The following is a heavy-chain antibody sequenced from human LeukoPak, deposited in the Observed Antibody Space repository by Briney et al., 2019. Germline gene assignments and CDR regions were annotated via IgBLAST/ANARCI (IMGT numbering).Heavy chain of an antibody. Sequence: GASEKVSCKASGYTFTRYYMHWVRQAPGQELEWMGLINPTGGSTGYAQKFQGRVTMTTDTSTSTAYMELRSLRSDDTAVYYCAREPTGYCSSTSCQGWFDYWGQGTLVTVSS. J-gene: IGHJ4*02. CDR1: GYTFTRYY. V-gene: IGHV1-46*01. D-gene: IGHD2-2*01. CDR3: AREPTGYCSSTSCQGWFDY. CDR2: INPTGGST.